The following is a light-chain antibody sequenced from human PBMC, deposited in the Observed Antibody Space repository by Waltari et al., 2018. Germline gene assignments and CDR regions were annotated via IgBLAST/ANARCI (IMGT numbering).Light chain of an antibody. CDR2: LAS. CDR1: QNIRNS. V-gene: IGKV3-20*01. CDR3: QQYGSSPRT. Sequence: EIVMTQSPATLSVSPGERATLSCRASQNIRNSLAWYQQKPGQAPRLLISLASTRATGIPARFSGSGSGPDFTLTISRLEPEDFAVYYCQQYGSSPRTFGQGTRVEIK. J-gene: IGKJ1*01.